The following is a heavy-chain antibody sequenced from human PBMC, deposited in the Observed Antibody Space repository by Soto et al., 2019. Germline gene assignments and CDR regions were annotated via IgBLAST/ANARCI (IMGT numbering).Heavy chain of an antibody. CDR1: GFTFGNYA. Sequence: EVQLLESGGGLVQPGGSLRLSCAASGFTFGNYAMSWVRQAPRKGLEWVSAISGRGGSTFYADSVKGRFTISRDNSKNTLYLQLNSLRADDTAIYYCARRLPHDYGFDYWGHGSLVSVSS. D-gene: IGHD4-17*01. V-gene: IGHV3-23*01. CDR3: ARRLPHDYGFDY. J-gene: IGHJ4*01. CDR2: ISGRGGST.